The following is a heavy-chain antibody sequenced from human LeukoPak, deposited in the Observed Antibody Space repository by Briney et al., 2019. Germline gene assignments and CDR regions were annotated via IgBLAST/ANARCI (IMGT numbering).Heavy chain of an antibody. V-gene: IGHV4-38-2*01. Sequence: PSETLSLACAVSGGSISSYYWGCIRQPPGKGLEWIGSIYHIGSTSYNPSHKSRVTIPVDTSKNQLSLKLSSVTAEDTAVYYCAISDCSSISCYGKFEFDYWGQGTLVTVSS. CDR2: IYHIGST. CDR3: AISDCSSISCYGKFEFDY. D-gene: IGHD2-2*01. CDR1: GGSISSYY. J-gene: IGHJ4*02.